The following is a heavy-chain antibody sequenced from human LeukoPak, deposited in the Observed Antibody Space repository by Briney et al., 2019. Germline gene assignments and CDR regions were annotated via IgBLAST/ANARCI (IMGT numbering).Heavy chain of an antibody. CDR3: AGDLTDCSGGSCYRTSPIDY. Sequence: ASVKVSCKASGYTFTSYGISWVRQAPGQGLEWMGWISAYNGNTNYAQKLQGRVTMTTDTSTSTAYMELRSLRSDDTAVYYCAGDLTDCSGGSCYRTSPIDYWGQGTLVTVSS. CDR1: GYTFTSYG. CDR2: ISAYNGNT. V-gene: IGHV1-18*01. J-gene: IGHJ4*02. D-gene: IGHD2-15*01.